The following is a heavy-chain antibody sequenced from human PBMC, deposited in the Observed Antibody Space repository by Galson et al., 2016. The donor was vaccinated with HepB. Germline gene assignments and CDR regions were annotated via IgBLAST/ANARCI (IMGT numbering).Heavy chain of an antibody. CDR1: GFTFSSYG. CDR2: INGGGRST. D-gene: IGHD6-6*01. Sequence: SLRLSCAASGFTFSSYGMHWVRQAPGKGLVWVSRINGGGRSTSYADSVKGRFTISRDNAKNTLYLQMNSLRAEDTAVYYCARVSLQLQAYWGQGTLVTVSS. V-gene: IGHV3-74*01. J-gene: IGHJ4*02. CDR3: ARVSLQLQAY.